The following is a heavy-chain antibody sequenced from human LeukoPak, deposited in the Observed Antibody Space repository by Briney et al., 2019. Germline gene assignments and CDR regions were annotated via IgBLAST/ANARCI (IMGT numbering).Heavy chain of an antibody. D-gene: IGHD5-12*01. Sequence: GGSLRLSCVASGFAFNTYWMHWVRQGPGKGLEWVSRINRDGVSTSYADSVKGRFTISRDNAKNTVCLQMNSLRAEDTAVYYCARDSGYEIVDPWGQGTLVTVSS. CDR1: GFAFNTYW. CDR2: INRDGVST. J-gene: IGHJ5*02. CDR3: ARDSGYEIVDP. V-gene: IGHV3-74*01.